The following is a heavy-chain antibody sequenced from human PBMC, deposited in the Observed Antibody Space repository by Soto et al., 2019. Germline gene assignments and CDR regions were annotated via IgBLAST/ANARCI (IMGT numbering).Heavy chain of an antibody. D-gene: IGHD6-13*01. Sequence: QVQLQESGPGLVKASRTLSLTCTVSGGSISSGGYYWSWIRQHPGKGLEWIGYIYYSGSTYYNPSLKSRVTISVDTSKNQYSLKLSSVTAADTAVYYCARAAHYSSPFRWFDPWGQGTLVTVSS. J-gene: IGHJ5*02. V-gene: IGHV4-31*03. CDR2: IYYSGST. CDR1: GGSISSGGYY. CDR3: ARAAHYSSPFRWFDP.